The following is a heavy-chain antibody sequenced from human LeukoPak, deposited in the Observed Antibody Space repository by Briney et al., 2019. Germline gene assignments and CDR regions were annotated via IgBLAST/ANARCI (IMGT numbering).Heavy chain of an antibody. V-gene: IGHV3-23*01. J-gene: IGHJ5*02. D-gene: IGHD3-10*01. CDR2: ISTSGDGT. CDR3: VRGRGSYGWFDP. Sequence: PGGSLRLSCVASGFTFSSTAMSWVRQAPGKGLEWVSAISTSGDGTFYADSVKGRFTISRDNSKNMLYLQMNSLRGEDTAVYYCVRGRGSYGWFDPWGQGTLVTVSS. CDR1: GFTFSSTA.